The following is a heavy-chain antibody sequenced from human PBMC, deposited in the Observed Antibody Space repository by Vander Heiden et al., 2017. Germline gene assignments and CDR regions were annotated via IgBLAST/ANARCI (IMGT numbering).Heavy chain of an antibody. CDR3: ARSHQLTYPDS. J-gene: IGHJ4*02. V-gene: IGHV3-21*01. CDR1: GFTFSSYS. D-gene: IGHD2-2*01. CDR2: ISSSSTYI. Sequence: EVQLVESGGGLVKPGGSLRLSCAASGFTFSSYSMNWVRQAPGKGLEWVSSISSSSTYIYYADSVKGRFTISRDNARNSLYLQMNSLRAEDTALYYCARSHQLTYPDSWGQGTLVTVSS.